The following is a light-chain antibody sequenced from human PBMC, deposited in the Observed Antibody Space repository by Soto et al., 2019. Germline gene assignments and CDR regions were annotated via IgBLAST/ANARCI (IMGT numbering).Light chain of an antibody. V-gene: IGLV2-14*03. J-gene: IGLJ7*01. Sequence: QLVLTQPASVSGSPGQSIAMSCTGTSSDVGGYNFVSWYQQHPGKAPKLMIYDVSNRPSGVSNRFSGSKSGNTASLTISGLQAEDEADYFCSSYTTSSNHVVFGGGTPLTVL. CDR3: SSYTTSSNHVV. CDR2: DVS. CDR1: SSDVGGYNF.